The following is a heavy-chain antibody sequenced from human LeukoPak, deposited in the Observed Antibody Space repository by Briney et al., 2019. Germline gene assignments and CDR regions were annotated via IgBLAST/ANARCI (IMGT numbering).Heavy chain of an antibody. V-gene: IGHV4-4*07. CDR1: GGSISSYY. D-gene: IGHD6-19*01. J-gene: IGHJ4*02. CDR3: ARMRMGTAVADFDY. Sequence: SETLSLTCTVSGGSISSYYWSWIRQPAGKGLEWIGRIYTSGSTNYNPSLKSRVTMSVDTSKNQFSLKLSSVTAADTAVYYCARMRMGTAVADFDYWGQGTLVTVSS. CDR2: IYTSGST.